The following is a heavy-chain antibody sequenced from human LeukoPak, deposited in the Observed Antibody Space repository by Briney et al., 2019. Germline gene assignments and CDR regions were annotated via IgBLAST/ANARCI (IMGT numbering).Heavy chain of an antibody. D-gene: IGHD6-19*01. CDR2: ITNNGTTI. Sequence: GGSLRLSCSASGFTFSSYAMNWVRQAPGKGLEWVSYITNNGTTIYYADSVKGRFTISRDNAENSLYLQMNSLRAEDTAIYYCARDQWLAYYYHGMDVWGQGTTVTVSS. CDR3: ARDQWLAYYYHGMDV. CDR1: GFTFSSYA. J-gene: IGHJ6*02. V-gene: IGHV3-48*03.